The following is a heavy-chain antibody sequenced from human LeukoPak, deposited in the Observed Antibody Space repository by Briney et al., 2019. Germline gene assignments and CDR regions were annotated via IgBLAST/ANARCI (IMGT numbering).Heavy chain of an antibody. J-gene: IGHJ4*02. CDR1: GFTFSSYW. Sequence: GGSLRLSCAASGFTFSSYWMSWVRQAPGKGLEWVSSISYTGTYIYYADSVKGRFTISRDNAQNSLYLQMNSLRAEDTAIYYCVRDRGTYRPIDYWGQGTLVTVSS. CDR2: ISYTGTYI. V-gene: IGHV3-21*04. CDR3: VRDRGTYRPIDY. D-gene: IGHD1-26*01.